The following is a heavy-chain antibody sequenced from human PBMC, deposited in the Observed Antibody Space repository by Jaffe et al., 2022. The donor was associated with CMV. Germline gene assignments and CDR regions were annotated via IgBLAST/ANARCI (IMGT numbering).Heavy chain of an antibody. J-gene: IGHJ4*02. CDR3: AREVPWGDSSGLVDY. CDR2: IIPILGIA. D-gene: IGHD3-22*01. CDR1: GGTFSSYA. V-gene: IGHV1-69*09. Sequence: QVQLVQSGAEVKKPGSSVKVSCKASGGTFSSYAISWVRQAPGQGLEWMGRIIPILGIANYAQKFQGRVTITADKSTSTAYMELSSLRSEDTAVYYCAREVPWGDSSGLVDYWGQGTLVTVSS.